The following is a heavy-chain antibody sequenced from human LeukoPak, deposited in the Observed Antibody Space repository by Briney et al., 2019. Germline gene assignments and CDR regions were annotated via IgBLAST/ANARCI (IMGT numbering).Heavy chain of an antibody. CDR2: ISSSSSYI. V-gene: IGHV3-21*01. J-gene: IGHJ4*02. Sequence: GGSLRLSCAASGFSFSSYSMNWIRQAPGKGLEWVSSISSSSSYIYYADSVKGRFTISRDNAKNSLYLQMNSLRAEDPAVYYCARSAQDTAMAPLEYWGQGTLVTVSS. CDR1: GFSFSSYS. D-gene: IGHD5-18*01. CDR3: ARSAQDTAMAPLEY.